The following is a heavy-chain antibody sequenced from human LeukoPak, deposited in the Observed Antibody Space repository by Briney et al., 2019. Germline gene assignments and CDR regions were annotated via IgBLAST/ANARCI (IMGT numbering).Heavy chain of an antibody. V-gene: IGHV4-34*01. CDR2: INHSGST. CDR1: GGSFSGYY. CDR3: ARGYDFWSGYYRRRPWFDP. J-gene: IGHJ5*02. D-gene: IGHD3-3*01. Sequence: SETLSLTCAVYGGSFSGYYWSWIRQPPGKGLEWIGEINHSGSTNYNPSLKSRVTISVDTSKDQFSLKLSSVTAADTAVYYCARGYDFWSGYYRRRPWFDPWGQGTLVTVS.